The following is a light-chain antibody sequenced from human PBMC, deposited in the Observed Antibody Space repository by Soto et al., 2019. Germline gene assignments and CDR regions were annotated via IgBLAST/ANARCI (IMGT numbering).Light chain of an antibody. CDR3: QQYGSSPPT. V-gene: IGKV3-20*01. CDR1: QSVNSNY. CDR2: GAS. Sequence: EIVLTQSPGTLSLSPGERATLSCRASQSVNSNYLAWYRRKPGQAPSLLIYGASTRATGIPGRFSGSGSGTDLTPTITRLEPEDFAVYYCQQYGSSPPTFGQGTKVEIK. J-gene: IGKJ1*01.